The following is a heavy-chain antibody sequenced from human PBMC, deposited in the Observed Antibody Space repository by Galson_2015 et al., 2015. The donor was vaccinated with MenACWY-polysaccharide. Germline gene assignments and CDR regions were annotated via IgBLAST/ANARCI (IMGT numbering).Heavy chain of an antibody. CDR2: IYGSGIT. V-gene: IGHV4-61*02. Sequence: TLSLTCSVSGGSITSGTYSWSWIRQIAGKGLEWIGRIYGSGITNHNASLKNRLTISIDTSKNQFSLKLSSVTAADTAVYYCAREGLWHRDHVWYFDLWGRGTLVTVSS. CDR3: AREGLWHRDHVWYFDL. J-gene: IGHJ2*01. D-gene: IGHD2-21*01. CDR1: GGSITSGTYS.